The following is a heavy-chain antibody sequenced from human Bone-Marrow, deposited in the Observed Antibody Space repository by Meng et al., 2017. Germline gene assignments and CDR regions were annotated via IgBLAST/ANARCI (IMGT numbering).Heavy chain of an antibody. Sequence: GGSLRLSCAASGFTFSSYGMHWVRQAPGKGLEWVAVIWYDGSNKYYADSVKGRFTISRDNSKNTLYLQMNSLRAEDTAVYYCARTLRYSSGWPYYFDYWGQGTLVTVSS. J-gene: IGHJ4*02. CDR2: IWYDGSNK. CDR3: ARTLRYSSGWPYYFDY. D-gene: IGHD6-19*01. CDR1: GFTFSSYG. V-gene: IGHV3-33*01.